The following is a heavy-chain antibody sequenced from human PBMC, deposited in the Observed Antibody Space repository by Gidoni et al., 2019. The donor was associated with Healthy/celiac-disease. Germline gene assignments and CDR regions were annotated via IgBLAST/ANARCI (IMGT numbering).Heavy chain of an antibody. J-gene: IGHJ6*03. D-gene: IGHD1-1*01. CDR3: ATTYQYNWNDLVYYYYDMDV. CDR1: GGSSSSYA. Sequence: QVQLVQPGAEVQKPGSSVQVSCKAFGGSSSSYAFRWVRQAPGQGLEWMGGIIPIFGTATYAQKFQGRVTITADESTSTAYMELSSLRSEDTAVYYCATTYQYNWNDLVYYYYDMDVWGKGTTVTVSS. CDR2: IIPIFGTA. V-gene: IGHV1-69*01.